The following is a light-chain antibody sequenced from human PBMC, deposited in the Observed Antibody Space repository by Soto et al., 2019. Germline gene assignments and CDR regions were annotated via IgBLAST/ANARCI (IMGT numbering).Light chain of an antibody. Sequence: QSALTQPPSASGTPGQRVTISCSGSSSNIGSNTVNWYQQLPGTAPKLLIYSNNQRPSGVPDRFSGSKSGTSAKLVITGLQTGDEAVYYCGTWDDSLFSFVFGPGTKVTVL. CDR2: SNN. J-gene: IGLJ1*01. CDR3: GTWDDSLFSFV. V-gene: IGLV1-44*01. CDR1: SSNIGSNT.